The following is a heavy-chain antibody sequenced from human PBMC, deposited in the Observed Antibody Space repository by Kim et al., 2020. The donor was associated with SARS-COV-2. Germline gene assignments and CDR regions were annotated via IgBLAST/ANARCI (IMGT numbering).Heavy chain of an antibody. J-gene: IGHJ4*02. D-gene: IGHD7-27*01. CDR3: ARGRAGERNGHFDH. V-gene: IGHV3-21*01. Sequence: ADSVQGRFTNSRDNTKNSLHLQMNSLRAEDTAVYHCARGRAGERNGHFDHWGQGTLVTVSS.